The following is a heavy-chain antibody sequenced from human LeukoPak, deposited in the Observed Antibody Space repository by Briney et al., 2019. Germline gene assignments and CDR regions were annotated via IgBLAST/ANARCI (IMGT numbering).Heavy chain of an antibody. CDR3: ARGRYSSRSGGYYFDI. V-gene: IGHV3-7*01. J-gene: IGHJ4*02. CDR1: GFTLSSDW. D-gene: IGHD2-2*01. Sequence: GGSLRLSCVVSGFTLSSDWMSWVRQAPGKGLEWVANIRKDGIEKYYVESVKGRFTISRDNAKNSLYLQMNSLRAEDTAVYYCARGRYSSRSGGYYFDIWGQGTLVTVSS. CDR2: IRKDGIEK.